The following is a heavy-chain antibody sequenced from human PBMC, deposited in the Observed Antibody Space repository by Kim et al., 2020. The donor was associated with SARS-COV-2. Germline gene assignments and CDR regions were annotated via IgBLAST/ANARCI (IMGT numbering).Heavy chain of an antibody. J-gene: IGHJ4*02. CDR2: ISGSGGST. CDR1: GFTFSSYA. V-gene: IGHV3-23*01. D-gene: IGHD1-26*01. Sequence: GGSLRLSCAASGFTFSSYAMSWVRQAPGKGLEWVSAISGSGGSTYYADSVKGRFTISRDNSKNTLYLQMNSLRAEDTAVYYCAKGVQYGTGLYYFDYWGQGTLVTVSS. CDR3: AKGVQYGTGLYYFDY.